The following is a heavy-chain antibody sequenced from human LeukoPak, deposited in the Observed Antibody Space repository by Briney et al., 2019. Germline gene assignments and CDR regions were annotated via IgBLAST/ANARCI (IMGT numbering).Heavy chain of an antibody. CDR2: TNQDGSEK. CDR3: ARDDSTGGLYFDY. Sequence: GGSLRLSCAASGFTVSDNYTSWVRQAPGKGLEWVANTNQDGSEKYYMDSVKGRFTISRDNARNSLHLEMNSLRPEDTAVYYCARDDSTGGLYFDYWGQGTLVTVSP. J-gene: IGHJ4*02. V-gene: IGHV3-7*05. D-gene: IGHD4-11*01. CDR1: GFTVSDNY.